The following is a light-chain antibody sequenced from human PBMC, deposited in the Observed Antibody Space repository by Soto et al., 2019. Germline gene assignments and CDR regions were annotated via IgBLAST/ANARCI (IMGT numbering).Light chain of an antibody. V-gene: IGKV2-28*01. J-gene: IGKJ1*01. CDR1: QSLLHSNGYNY. CDR2: LGS. Sequence: DIVMTQSPLSLPVTPGEPASTSCRSSQSLLHSNGYNYLDWYLQKPGQSPQLLIYLGSNRASGVPDRFSGSGSGTDFTLKISRVEAEDVGVYYCKQPLQSWTFGQGTKVDIK. CDR3: KQPLQSWT.